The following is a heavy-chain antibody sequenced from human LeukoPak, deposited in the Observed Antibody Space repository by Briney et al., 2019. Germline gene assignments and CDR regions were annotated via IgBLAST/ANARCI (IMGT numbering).Heavy chain of an antibody. CDR2: ITSNNDI. J-gene: IGHJ6*02. V-gene: IGHV3-69-1*01. Sequence: PGGSLRLSCAASGFSFSSHNMNWVRQAPGKGLEWVSCITSNNDIYYADAVKGRFTISRDNAKNSLYLQMNSLRGEDTAVYYCARRTRKGGDRFRMDVWGQGTTVTVSS. CDR3: ARRTRKGGDRFRMDV. D-gene: IGHD2-21*02. CDR1: GFSFSSHN.